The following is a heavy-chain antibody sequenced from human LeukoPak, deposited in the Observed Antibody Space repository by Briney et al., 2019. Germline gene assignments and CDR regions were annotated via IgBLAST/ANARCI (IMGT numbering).Heavy chain of an antibody. D-gene: IGHD3-10*01. Sequence: GGSLRLSCAASGFTLRNYAMTWVRQAPEKGLEWVSTLSGISSSTYYADSVKGRFTISRDNSKNTLNLQMNSLRAEDTAVYYCARGTMVRGVIIYRNWFDPWGQGTLVTVSS. CDR2: LSGISSST. V-gene: IGHV3-23*01. CDR1: GFTLRNYA. J-gene: IGHJ5*02. CDR3: ARGTMVRGVIIYRNWFDP.